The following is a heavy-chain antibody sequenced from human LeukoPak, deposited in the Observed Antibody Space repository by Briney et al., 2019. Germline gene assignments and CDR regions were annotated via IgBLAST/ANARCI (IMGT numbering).Heavy chain of an antibody. CDR2: IYYSDSGKM. J-gene: IGHJ3*02. V-gene: IGHV4-39*01. CDR3: ERSPPALGALVI. Sequence: SETLSLTCTVSGGSISRSSYYWGWIRQPPGKGLQWIGSIYYSDSGKMYYNPSLKSRVTISADTSKNQFSLKVSSVTAADTAVYYCERSPPALGALVIVGQGRMVSVSS. CDR1: GGSISRSSYY.